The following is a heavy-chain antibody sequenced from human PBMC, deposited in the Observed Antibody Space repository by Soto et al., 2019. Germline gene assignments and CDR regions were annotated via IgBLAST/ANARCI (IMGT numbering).Heavy chain of an antibody. D-gene: IGHD3-9*01. CDR3: AGLSGLRYFDLLLSVYGMDV. CDR2: ISAYNGNT. J-gene: IGHJ6*02. V-gene: IGHV1-18*04. Sequence: ASVNGSCKAAGYTFTSYGISWVRQAPGQGLEWMGWISAYNGNTNYAQKLQGRVTMTTDTSTSTAYMELRSLRSDDTAVYYCAGLSGLRYFDLLLSVYGMDVWGQ. CDR1: GYTFTSYG.